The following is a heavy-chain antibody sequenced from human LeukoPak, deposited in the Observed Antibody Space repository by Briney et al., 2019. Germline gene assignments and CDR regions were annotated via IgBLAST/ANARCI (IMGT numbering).Heavy chain of an antibody. CDR2: IKSDGSSI. CDR3: TKEVDDYDGFDF. J-gene: IGHJ3*01. V-gene: IGHV3-74*01. D-gene: IGHD4-11*01. CDR1: GFTFSSYW. Sequence: GGSLRLSCAASGFTFSSYWMHWVRQAPGKGLVWVSRIKSDGSSISYADSVKGRFTLSRDNSKNTLYLQMNSLITEDTAVYYCTKEVDDYDGFDFWGQGTRVTVSS.